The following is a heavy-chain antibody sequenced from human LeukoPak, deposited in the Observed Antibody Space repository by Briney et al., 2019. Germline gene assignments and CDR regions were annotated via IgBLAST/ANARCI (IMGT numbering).Heavy chain of an antibody. V-gene: IGHV4-34*01. J-gene: IGHJ4*02. CDR3: ARGGFIAARPIFGDY. CDR2: INHSGST. D-gene: IGHD6-6*01. CDR1: GGSFSGYY. Sequence: SETLSLTCAVYGGSFSGYYWSWIRQPPGKGLEWIGEINHSGSTNYNPSLKSRVTISVDTSKNQFSLKLSSVTAADTAVYYCARGGFIAARPIFGDYWGQGTLVTVSS.